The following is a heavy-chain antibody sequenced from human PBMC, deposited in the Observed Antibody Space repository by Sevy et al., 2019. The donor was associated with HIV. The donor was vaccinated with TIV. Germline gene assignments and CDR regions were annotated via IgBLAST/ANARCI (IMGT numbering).Heavy chain of an antibody. CDR2: ISISANYI. CDR3: ARPYGSGSWEAFDI. J-gene: IGHJ3*02. V-gene: IGHV3-21*01. D-gene: IGHD3-10*01. Sequence: GSLRLSCAASGFTFNTYTMNWVRQAPGEGLEWVSSISISANYIYYADSVKGRFTISRDNAKNSLFLQMNNLRAEDTAVYYCARPYGSGSWEAFDIWGQGTMVTVSS. CDR1: GFTFNTYT.